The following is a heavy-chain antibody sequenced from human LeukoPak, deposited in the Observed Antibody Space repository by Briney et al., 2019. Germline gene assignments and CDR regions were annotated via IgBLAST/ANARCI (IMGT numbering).Heavy chain of an antibody. Sequence: ASVKVSCKASGYTLTSYGISWVRQAPGQGLEWMGWISTYNGNTNYAQKLQGRVTMTTDTSTSTAYMELRSLRSDDTAVYYCARVRWDLPYYYNYYGLDVWGQGTTVTVSS. J-gene: IGHJ6*02. CDR2: ISTYNGNT. V-gene: IGHV1-18*01. CDR1: GYTLTSYG. D-gene: IGHD1-26*01. CDR3: ARVRWDLPYYYNYYGLDV.